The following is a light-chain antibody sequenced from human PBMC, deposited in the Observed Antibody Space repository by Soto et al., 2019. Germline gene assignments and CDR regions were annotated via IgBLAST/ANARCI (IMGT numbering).Light chain of an antibody. CDR1: QSVSSSY. CDR3: QQYRSSPLT. J-gene: IGKJ4*01. CDR2: GAS. Sequence: EIVLTQSPGILSLSPGERATLSCRASQSVSSSYLAWYQQKPGQAPRLLIYGASSRATGIPDRLSGSGSGTDFTLTISRLEPEDFAVYYCQQYRSSPLTFGGGTKVELK. V-gene: IGKV3-20*01.